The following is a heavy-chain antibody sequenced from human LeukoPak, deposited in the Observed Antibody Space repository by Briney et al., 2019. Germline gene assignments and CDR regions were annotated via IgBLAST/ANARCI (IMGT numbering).Heavy chain of an antibody. D-gene: IGHD2-8*01. CDR1: GFTFSNYW. Sequence: GGSLRLSCAASGFTFSNYWMSWFRQPPGKGLEWVASIHQHGNEKYFVDSVRGRFTISRDNAKNSLYLQMSSLGAEDTAVYYCATLNGPLFEYWGQGTLVTVSS. CDR3: ATLNGPLFEY. J-gene: IGHJ4*02. V-gene: IGHV3-7*01. CDR2: IHQHGNEK.